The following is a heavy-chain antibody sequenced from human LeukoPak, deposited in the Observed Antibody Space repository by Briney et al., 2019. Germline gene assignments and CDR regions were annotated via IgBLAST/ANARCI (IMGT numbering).Heavy chain of an antibody. CDR1: GGSFSGYY. Sequence: PSETLSLTCAVYGGSFSGYYWSWIRQPPGKGLEWIGEINHSGSTNYNPSLKSRVTISVDTSKNQFSLKLSSVTAADTAVYYCARKRGAMPRWLQHDAFDIWGQGTMVTVSS. CDR2: INHSGST. V-gene: IGHV4-34*01. CDR3: ARKRGAMPRWLQHDAFDI. J-gene: IGHJ3*02. D-gene: IGHD5-18*01.